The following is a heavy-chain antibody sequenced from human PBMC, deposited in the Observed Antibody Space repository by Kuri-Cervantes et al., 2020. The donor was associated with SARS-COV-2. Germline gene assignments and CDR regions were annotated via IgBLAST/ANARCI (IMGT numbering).Heavy chain of an antibody. CDR1: GFTFSSYA. Sequence: GGPLRLPCSASGFTFSSYAMHWVRQAPGKGLEYVSAISSNGGSTYYADSVKGRFTISRDNSKNTLYLQMSSLRAEDTAVYYCARQGGRAIYFDYWGQETLVTVSS. V-gene: IGHV3-64D*08. CDR2: ISSNGGST. D-gene: IGHD6-25*01. J-gene: IGHJ4*02. CDR3: ARQGGRAIYFDY.